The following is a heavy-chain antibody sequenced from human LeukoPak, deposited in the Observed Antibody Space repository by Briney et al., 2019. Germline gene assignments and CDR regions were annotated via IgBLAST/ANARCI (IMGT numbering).Heavy chain of an antibody. V-gene: IGHV1-2*02. CDR2: INPNRGGT. J-gene: IGHJ4*02. D-gene: IGHD6-13*01. Sequence: ASVKVSCKASGYTFTGYYMHWVRQAPGQGLEWMGWINPNRGGTNCAQKFQGRVTMTRDTSISTAYMELSRLRSDDTAVYYCARVRPYSSSWYDGYDFDYWGQGTLVIVSS. CDR3: ARVRPYSSSWYDGYDFDY. CDR1: GYTFTGYY.